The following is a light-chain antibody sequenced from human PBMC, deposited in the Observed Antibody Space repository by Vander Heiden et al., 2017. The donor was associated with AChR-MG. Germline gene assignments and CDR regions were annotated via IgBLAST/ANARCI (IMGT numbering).Light chain of an antibody. V-gene: IGLV2-23*02. CDR1: SSDVGSYNV. J-gene: IGLJ1*01. CDR3: CSYERSSTFFYV. Sequence: QSALTQPASVSGSPGQSITISCTGTSSDVGSYNVVSWYRQDPGKAPKLVIYEVTKRPSGVSNRFSGSKSGNTASLTIAGLQAEDEADDDCCCSYERSSTFFYVFGTGTKVTVL. CDR2: EVT.